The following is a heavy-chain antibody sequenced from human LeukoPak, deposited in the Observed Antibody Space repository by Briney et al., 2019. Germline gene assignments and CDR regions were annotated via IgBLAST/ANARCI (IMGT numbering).Heavy chain of an antibody. CDR3: ARSTYYYDSSGYLYPSFFDY. V-gene: IGHV3-23*01. J-gene: IGHJ4*02. CDR2: ISDSGGRT. Sequence: PGGSLRLSCAASGFTFSSHAMSWVRQAPGKGLEWVSGISDSGGRTYYADSVKGRFTISRDNAKNSLYLQMNSLRDEDTAVYYCARSTYYYDSSGYLYPSFFDYWGQGNLVTVSS. D-gene: IGHD3-22*01. CDR1: GFTFSSHA.